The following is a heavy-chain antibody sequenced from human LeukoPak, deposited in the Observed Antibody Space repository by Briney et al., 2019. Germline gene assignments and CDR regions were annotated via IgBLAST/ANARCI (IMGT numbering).Heavy chain of an antibody. Sequence: GGSLRLSCGASGFTFSSYEMNWVRQAPGKGLEWVSYISSSGSTIYYADSVKGRFTISRDNAKNSLYLQMNSLRAEDTAVYYCARGPGPYYYDSSGYSGIDYWGQGTLVTVSS. J-gene: IGHJ4*02. CDR3: ARGPGPYYYDSSGYSGIDY. CDR1: GFTFSSYE. D-gene: IGHD3-22*01. CDR2: ISSSGSTI. V-gene: IGHV3-48*03.